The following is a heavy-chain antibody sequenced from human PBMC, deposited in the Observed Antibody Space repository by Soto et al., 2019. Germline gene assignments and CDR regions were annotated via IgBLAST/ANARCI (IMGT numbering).Heavy chain of an antibody. V-gene: IGHV1-8*01. Sequence: ASVKVSCKASGYAFSNNDISWVRQATGQGLEWMGWMNPNSGNGGYAQKLQGRVTMTRDTSTSTAYMELSSLASDDTAIYYCARMATSGTLNWFDTWGQGTLVTVSS. J-gene: IGHJ5*02. CDR2: MNPNSGNG. CDR1: GYAFSNND. CDR3: ARMATSGTLNWFDT.